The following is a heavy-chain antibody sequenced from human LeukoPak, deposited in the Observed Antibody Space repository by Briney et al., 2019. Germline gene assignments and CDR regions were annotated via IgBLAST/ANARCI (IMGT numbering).Heavy chain of an antibody. CDR2: ISSSSSTI. V-gene: IGHV3-48*02. CDR3: ARGAPGVGIAAAGIDY. D-gene: IGHD6-13*01. J-gene: IGHJ4*02. CDR1: GFTFSSYS. Sequence: GGSLRLSCAAPGFTFSSYSMNWVRQAPGKGLEWVSYISSSSSTIDYADSVKGRFTISRDNAKNSLYLQMNSLRDEDTAVYYCARGAPGVGIAAAGIDYWGQGTLVTVSS.